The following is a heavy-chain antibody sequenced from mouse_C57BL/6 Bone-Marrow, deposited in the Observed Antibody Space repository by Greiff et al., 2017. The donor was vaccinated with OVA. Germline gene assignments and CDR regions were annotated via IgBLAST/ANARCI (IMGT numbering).Heavy chain of an antibody. V-gene: IGHV1-26*01. CDR1: GYTFTDYY. CDR3: ASGGLIYDGYPWYFDV. J-gene: IGHJ1*03. Sequence: EVMLQQSGPELVKPGASVKISCKASGYTFTDYYMNWVKQSHGKSLEWIGDINPNNGGTSYNQKFKGKATLTVDKSSSTAYMELRSLTSEDSAVYYCASGGLIYDGYPWYFDVWGTGTTVTVSS. CDR2: INPNNGGT. D-gene: IGHD2-3*01.